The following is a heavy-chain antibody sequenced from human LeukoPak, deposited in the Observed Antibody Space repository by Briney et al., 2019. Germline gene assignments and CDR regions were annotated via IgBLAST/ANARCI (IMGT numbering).Heavy chain of an antibody. Sequence: SETLSLTCTVSGASINNNCWTWIRQPPGKGLEWIGYIYSSGSANYNPSLKSRVIISGDTSKNQISLNLTSVTAADTAVYFCARHRDYFDTWGPGTPVTVSS. CDR2: IYSSGSA. J-gene: IGHJ3*02. V-gene: IGHV4-59*08. CDR1: GASINNNC. D-gene: IGHD5-12*01. CDR3: ARHRDYFDT.